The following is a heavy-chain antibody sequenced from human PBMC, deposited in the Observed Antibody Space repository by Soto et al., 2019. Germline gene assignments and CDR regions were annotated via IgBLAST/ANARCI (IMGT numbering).Heavy chain of an antibody. CDR3: ARLEGYCSSTSCPQGHYYYMDV. CDR2: IYYSGST. J-gene: IGHJ6*03. D-gene: IGHD2-2*01. Sequence: TLSLTCTVSGGSISSSSYYWGWIRQPPGKGLEWIGSIYYSGSTYYNPSLKSRVTISVDTSKNQFSLKLSSVTAADTAVYYCARLEGYCSSTSCPQGHYYYMDVWGKGTTVTVSS. CDR1: GGSISSSSYY. V-gene: IGHV4-39*01.